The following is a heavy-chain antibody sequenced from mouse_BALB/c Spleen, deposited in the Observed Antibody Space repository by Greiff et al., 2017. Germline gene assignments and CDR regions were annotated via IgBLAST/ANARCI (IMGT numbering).Heavy chain of an antibody. J-gene: IGHJ4*01. CDR1: GFSLTSYG. CDR2: IWSGGST. Sequence: QVQLKQSGPGLVQPSQSLSITCTVSGFSLTSYGVHWVRQSPGKGLEWLGVIWSGGSTDYNAAFISRLSISKDNSKSQVFFKMNSLQANDTAIYYCASHYYGPCGDYWGQGTSVTVSS. V-gene: IGHV2-2*02. D-gene: IGHD1-2*01. CDR3: ASHYYGPCGDY.